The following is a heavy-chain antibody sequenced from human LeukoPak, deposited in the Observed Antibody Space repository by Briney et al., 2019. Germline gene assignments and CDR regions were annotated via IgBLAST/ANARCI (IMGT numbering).Heavy chain of an antibody. V-gene: IGHV1-46*01. D-gene: IGHD3-10*01. J-gene: IGHJ3*02. CDR2: INPSGGST. CDR3: ARVGYYGSGSCGAFDI. Sequence: ASVKVSCKASGYNFISYGISWVRQAPGQGLEWMGIINPSGGSTSYAQKFQGRVTMTRDTSTSTVYMELSSLRSEDTAVYYCARVGYYGSGSCGAFDIWGQGTMVTVSS. CDR1: GYNFISYG.